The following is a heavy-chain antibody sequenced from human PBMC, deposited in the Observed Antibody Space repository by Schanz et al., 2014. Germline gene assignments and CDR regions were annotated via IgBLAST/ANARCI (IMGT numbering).Heavy chain of an antibody. CDR2: ISTDGTNT. J-gene: IGHJ3*02. D-gene: IGHD6-19*01. V-gene: IGHV3-30*14. CDR1: GFVFRGYV. Sequence: QVQLVESGGGVVQPGRSLRLSCAASGFVFRGYVMHWVRQAPGKGLEKVALISTDGTNTYYADSVRGRFTISRDNSKNTLYLQMNSLIAEDTAVYYCAKCIGWYGRCAFDIWGQGTMVTVSS. CDR3: AKCIGWYGRCAFDI.